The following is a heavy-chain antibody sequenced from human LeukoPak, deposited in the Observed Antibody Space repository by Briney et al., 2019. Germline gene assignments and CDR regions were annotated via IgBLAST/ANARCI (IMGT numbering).Heavy chain of an antibody. V-gene: IGHV5-10-1*01. CDR3: ARLPNSRDGYGVD. CDR2: IDPSDFYT. J-gene: IGHJ4*02. Sequence: GESLKISCQGSGYSFTSYWISWVRQMPGKGLEWMGRIDPSDFYTNYSPSFQGHVTISADRSISTAYLQWSSLKASDTAMYYCARLPNSRDGYGVDWGQGTLVTVSS. CDR1: GYSFTSYW. D-gene: IGHD5-24*01.